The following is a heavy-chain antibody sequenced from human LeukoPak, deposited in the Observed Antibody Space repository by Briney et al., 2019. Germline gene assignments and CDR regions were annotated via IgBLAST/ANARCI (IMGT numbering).Heavy chain of an antibody. CDR2: IIPILGIA. J-gene: IGHJ5*02. D-gene: IGHD6-13*01. V-gene: IGHV1-69*04. CDR3: AREPPPAAAGTDWFDP. Sequence: ASVKVSCKASGYTFTSYGISWVRQAPGQGLEWMGRIIPILGIANYAQKFQGRVTITADKSTSTAYMELSSLRSEDTAVYYCAREPPPAAAGTDWFDPWGQGTLVTVSS. CDR1: GYTFTSYG.